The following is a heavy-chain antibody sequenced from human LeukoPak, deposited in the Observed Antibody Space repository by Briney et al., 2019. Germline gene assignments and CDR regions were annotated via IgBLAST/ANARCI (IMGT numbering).Heavy chain of an antibody. CDR2: IYPGDSDT. Sequence: GESLQISCQGSGYSFTSYWIGWVRQMPGKGLEWMGIIYPGDSDTRYSPSFQGQVTISADKSISTAYLQWSSLKASDTAMYYCARRRRTVTTPGAFDIWGQGTMVTVSS. CDR3: ARRRRTVTTPGAFDI. D-gene: IGHD4-17*01. CDR1: GYSFTSYW. J-gene: IGHJ3*02. V-gene: IGHV5-51*01.